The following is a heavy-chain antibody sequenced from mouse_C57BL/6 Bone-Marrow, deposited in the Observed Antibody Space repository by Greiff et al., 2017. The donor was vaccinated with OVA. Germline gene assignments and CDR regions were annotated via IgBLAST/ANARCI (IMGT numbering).Heavy chain of an antibody. D-gene: IGHD1-1*01. CDR2: IYIGNGYT. CDR1: GYTFTSYG. J-gene: IGHJ1*03. Sequence: VQLQQSGAELVRPGSSVKMSCKTSGYTFTSYGINWVKQRPGQGLEWIGYIYIGNGYTEYNEKFKGKATLTSDTSSSTAYMQLSSLTSDDSAIYFCARKFFNLGSSYRYFDVWGTGTTVTVSS. V-gene: IGHV1-58*01. CDR3: ARKFFNLGSSYRYFDV.